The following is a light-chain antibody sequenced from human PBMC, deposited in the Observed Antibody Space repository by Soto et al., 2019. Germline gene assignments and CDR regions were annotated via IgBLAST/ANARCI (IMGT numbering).Light chain of an antibody. V-gene: IGKV3-11*01. CDR1: QSVSNY. CDR2: DAS. J-gene: IGKJ4*01. Sequence: EIVLTQSPATLSLSPGERATLSCRASQSVSNYLAWYQQKPGQAPRLLIYDASNRATGIPARFSGSGSGTDFTLTISSREPEDVTVYYCQQRSNWPRLTFGGGTKVEIK. CDR3: QQRSNWPRLT.